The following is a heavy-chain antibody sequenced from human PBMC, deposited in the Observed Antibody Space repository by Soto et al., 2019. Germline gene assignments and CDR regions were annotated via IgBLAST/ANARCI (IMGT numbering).Heavy chain of an antibody. CDR3: AKEAYYGSGPYYYYGMDV. Sequence: GGSLRLCCAASGFTFSSYAMSWVRQAPGKGLEWVSAITCNGSSKYYADSVKGRFTISRDNSKNTLYLQMNSLRAEDTAVYYCAKEAYYGSGPYYYYGMDVWGQGTTVTVSS. V-gene: IGHV3-23*01. D-gene: IGHD3-10*01. J-gene: IGHJ6*02. CDR2: ITCNGSSK. CDR1: GFTFSSYA.